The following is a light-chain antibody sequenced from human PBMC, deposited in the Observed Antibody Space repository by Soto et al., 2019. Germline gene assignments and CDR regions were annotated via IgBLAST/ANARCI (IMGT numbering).Light chain of an antibody. CDR2: GVS. CDR3: NSYTSTSTYV. Sequence: QSALTQPASVXXSPXXXXTISCTGTSSDVGGYNYVSWYQQHPGKAPKLIIYGVSNRPSGISNRFSGSKSGSTASLTISGLQPEDEADYYCNSYTSTSTYVFGSGTKVTVL. CDR1: SSDVGGYNY. V-gene: IGLV2-14*01. J-gene: IGLJ1*01.